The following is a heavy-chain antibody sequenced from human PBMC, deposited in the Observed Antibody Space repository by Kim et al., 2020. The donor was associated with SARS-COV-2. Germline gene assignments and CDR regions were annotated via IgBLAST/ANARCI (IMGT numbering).Heavy chain of an antibody. D-gene: IGHD2-2*01. CDR2: INKDGSST. V-gene: IGHV3-74*01. J-gene: IGHJ6*02. Sequence: GGSLRLSCAASGFIFSSYWMHWVRQAPGKGLVWVSRINKDGSSTSYADSVKGRFTISRDNAKNTLYLQMNSLRAEDTAVYYCAREVDYYYGMDVWGQGTT. CDR1: GFIFSSYW. CDR3: AREVDYYYGMDV.